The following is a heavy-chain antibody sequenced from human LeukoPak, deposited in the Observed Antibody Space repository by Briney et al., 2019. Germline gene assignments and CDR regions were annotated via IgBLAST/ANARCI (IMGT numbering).Heavy chain of an antibody. J-gene: IGHJ4*02. V-gene: IGHV3-7*04. D-gene: IGHD6-19*01. Sequence: GGSLRLSCAASGFTFSSFWMAWVRQAPGKGLEWVANIKQDGSEKYYVDSVKGRFTISSDNAKTSVSLQMNSLRADDTAVYYCARDGGGWTYFDYWGQGSPVTVSS. CDR1: GFTFSSFW. CDR3: ARDGGGWTYFDY. CDR2: IKQDGSEK.